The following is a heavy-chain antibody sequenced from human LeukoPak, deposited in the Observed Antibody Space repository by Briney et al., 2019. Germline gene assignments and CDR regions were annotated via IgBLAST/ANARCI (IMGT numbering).Heavy chain of an antibody. J-gene: IGHJ4*02. CDR1: GGSISSGSYY. CDR3: ARGIRPTD. Sequence: SETLSLTCTVSGGSISSGSYYWSWIRQPAGKGLEWIGYIYYSGSTNYNPSLKSRVTISVDTSKNQFSLKLSSVTAADTAVYYCARGIRPTDWGQGTLVTVSS. V-gene: IGHV4-61*10. CDR2: IYYSGST. D-gene: IGHD1-26*01.